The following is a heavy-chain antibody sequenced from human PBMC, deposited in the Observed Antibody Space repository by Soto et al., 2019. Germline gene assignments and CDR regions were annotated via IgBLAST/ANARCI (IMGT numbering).Heavy chain of an antibody. CDR3: ARGGDISRWNY. Sequence: PSETLSLTCTLSGGSMSSFYWSWIRQPPGKGLEWIGYIYYSGNTNYNPSLKSRVTISVDTSKNQFSLRLSSVTAADSAVYYCARGGDISRWNYWGQGTLVTVSS. J-gene: IGHJ4*02. CDR2: IYYSGNT. CDR1: GGSMSSFY. D-gene: IGHD6-13*01. V-gene: IGHV4-59*01.